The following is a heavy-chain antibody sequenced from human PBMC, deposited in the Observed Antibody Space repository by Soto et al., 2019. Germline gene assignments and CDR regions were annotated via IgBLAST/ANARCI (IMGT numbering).Heavy chain of an antibody. Sequence: QEQLVESGGGVVQPGRSLRLSCAASGFTFINYAMHWVRQAPGKGLEWVALISGDGSNEYYEDSVKGRFTISRDNSRNTLYLQMNSLRADDTAVYYCARHLSHLKSGWFDPWGQGTLVTVS. CDR3: ARHLSHLKSGWFDP. J-gene: IGHJ5*02. V-gene: IGHV3-30-3*01. D-gene: IGHD3-3*02. CDR1: GFTFINYA. CDR2: ISGDGSNE.